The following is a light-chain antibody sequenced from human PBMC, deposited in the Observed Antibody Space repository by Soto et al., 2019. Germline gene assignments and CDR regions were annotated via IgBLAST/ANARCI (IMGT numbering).Light chain of an antibody. V-gene: IGLV2-11*01. CDR3: CSYAGRYTEV. CDR1: SSDVGDYNY. Sequence: QSALTQPRSVSGSPGQSVTISCTGTSSDVGDYNYVSWYQQHPGKAPKLIIYDVSKRPSGVPDRFSGSKSGNTASLTISGLQAEDEADYYCCSYAGRYTEVFGGGTKVTVL. J-gene: IGLJ2*01. CDR2: DVS.